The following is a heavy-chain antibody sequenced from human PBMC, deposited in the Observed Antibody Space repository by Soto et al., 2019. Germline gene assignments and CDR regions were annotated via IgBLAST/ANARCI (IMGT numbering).Heavy chain of an antibody. J-gene: IGHJ4*01. CDR1: GSPFTNYY. CDR3: ARLGGYYQAFVY. D-gene: IGHD3-22*01. V-gene: IGHV4-59*08. CDR2: IYYTGTF. Sequence: QVQLQESGAGLVKPSETLSLTCTVSGSPFTNYYWSWFRQPPGQGLEWVGYIYYTGTFTYNPSLESRVAISMDASKSQFYLHLRSVTAADTAVYYCARLGGYYQAFVYWGHGALLTVSS.